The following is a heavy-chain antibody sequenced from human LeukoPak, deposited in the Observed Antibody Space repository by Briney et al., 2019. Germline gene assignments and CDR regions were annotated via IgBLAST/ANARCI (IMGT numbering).Heavy chain of an antibody. CDR1: GGSFSGYY. Sequence: SETLSLTCAVYGGSFSGYYWTWIRQPPGKGLEWIGEINHSGSTNYNPSLKSRVTISVDTSKNQFSLKLSSVTAADTAVYYCAXVRWRNGFDYWGQGTLVTVS. V-gene: IGHV4-34*01. J-gene: IGHJ4*02. CDR2: INHSGST. D-gene: IGHD1-1*01. CDR3: AXVRWRNGFDY.